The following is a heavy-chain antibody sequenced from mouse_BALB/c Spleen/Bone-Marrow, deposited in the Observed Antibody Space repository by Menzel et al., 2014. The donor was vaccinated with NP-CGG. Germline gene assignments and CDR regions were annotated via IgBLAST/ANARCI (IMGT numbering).Heavy chain of an antibody. CDR2: IWAGGST. CDR1: GFSLTNYG. CDR3: ARVTSSAVGAMDY. D-gene: IGHD3-2*02. V-gene: IGHV2-9*02. J-gene: IGHJ4*01. Sequence: VQLVESGPGLVAPSQSLSITCTVSGFSLTNYGVHWVRQPPGKGLEWLGVIWAGGSTNYNSALMSRLSISKDNSKSXVFLKMNSLQTDDTAMYYCARVTSSAVGAMDYWGQGTSVTVSS.